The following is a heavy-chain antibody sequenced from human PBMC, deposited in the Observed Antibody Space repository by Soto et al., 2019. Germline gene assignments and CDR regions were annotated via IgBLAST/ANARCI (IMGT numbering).Heavy chain of an antibody. J-gene: IGHJ4*02. CDR2: ISSSSSYI. V-gene: IGHV3-21*01. D-gene: IGHD1-26*01. Sequence: EVQLVESGGGLVKPGGSLRLSCAASGFTFSNYSMNWVRQAPGKGLEWVSSISSSSSYIYYADSVKGRFTISRDNAKNSLYLQMNSLRAEDTAVYYCARDRWELLRGGFDYWGQGTLVTVSS. CDR1: GFTFSNYS. CDR3: ARDRWELLRGGFDY.